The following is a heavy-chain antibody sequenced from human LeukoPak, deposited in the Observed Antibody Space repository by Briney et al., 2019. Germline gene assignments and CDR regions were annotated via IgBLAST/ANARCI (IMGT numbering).Heavy chain of an antibody. J-gene: IGHJ4*02. CDR3: ARNGIAVAGYDY. CDR1: GYSFTDYY. D-gene: IGHD6-19*01. Sequence: GASVKVSCKASGYSFTDYYIHWMRQAPGQGLEWMAWIHPNSGVTNYALKFQGRVTMTRDTSISTAYMELSRLRSDDTAVYYCARNGIAVAGYDYWGQGTLVTVST. CDR2: IHPNSGVT. V-gene: IGHV1-2*02.